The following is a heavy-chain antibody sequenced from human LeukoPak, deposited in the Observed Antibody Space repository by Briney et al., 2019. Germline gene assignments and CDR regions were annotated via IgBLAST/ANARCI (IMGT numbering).Heavy chain of an antibody. CDR2: ISGSGGST. V-gene: IGHV3-23*01. CDR1: GFTFSNYA. Sequence: GGSLRLSCAASGFTFSNYAMSWVRQASGKGLEWVSAISGSGGSTYSADSVKGRFTISRDNSKNTLYLQMNSLRAEDTAVYYCAKEGGYRYLPPYYYYMDVWGKGTTVTVSS. J-gene: IGHJ6*03. D-gene: IGHD5-18*01. CDR3: AKEGGYRYLPPYYYYMDV.